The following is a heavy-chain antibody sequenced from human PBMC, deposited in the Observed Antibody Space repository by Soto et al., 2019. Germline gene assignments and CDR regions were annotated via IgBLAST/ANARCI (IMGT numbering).Heavy chain of an antibody. CDR2: IYDTGTT. CDR1: GGSINSITYF. D-gene: IGHD1-20*01. CDR3: WRLTSRITVARHGRSNWFDP. Sequence: SETLSLTGAVSGGSINSITYFWGWIRQPPGKGLEWIGDIYDTGTTYYNPSLKSRVTISVDTSKNQFSLKLTSVTAADTAVYYVWRLTSRITVARHGRSNWFDPLGPGNLVTVSS. V-gene: IGHV4-39*01. J-gene: IGHJ5*02.